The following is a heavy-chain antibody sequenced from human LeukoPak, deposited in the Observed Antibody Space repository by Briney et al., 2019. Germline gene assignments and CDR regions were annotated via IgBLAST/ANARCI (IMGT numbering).Heavy chain of an antibody. D-gene: IGHD3-10*01. CDR2: ILSDGSKE. CDR3: AREETARGVIYMDV. J-gene: IGHJ6*03. Sequence: GGSLRLSCAASGFTFSSYGMHWVRQAPGKGLEWVAVILSDGSKEFYTDSVKGRFTISRDNSKNTLYLQMNSLRAEDTAVYYCAREETARGVIYMDVWGKGTTVTVSS. CDR1: GFTFSSYG. V-gene: IGHV3-33*01.